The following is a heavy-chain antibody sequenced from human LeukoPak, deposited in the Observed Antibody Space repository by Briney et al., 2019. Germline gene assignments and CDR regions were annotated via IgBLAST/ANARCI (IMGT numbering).Heavy chain of an antibody. CDR3: ARDCSSTSCRPIDY. V-gene: IGHV4-39*07. CDR1: GGSISGSSYY. CDR2: IYHSGST. Sequence: SETLSLTCTVSGGSISGSSYYWGWIRQPPGKGLEWIGSIYHSGSTYYNPSLKSRVTISVDTSKNQFSLKLSSVTAADTAVYYCARDCSSTSCRPIDYWGQGTLVTVSS. D-gene: IGHD2-2*01. J-gene: IGHJ4*02.